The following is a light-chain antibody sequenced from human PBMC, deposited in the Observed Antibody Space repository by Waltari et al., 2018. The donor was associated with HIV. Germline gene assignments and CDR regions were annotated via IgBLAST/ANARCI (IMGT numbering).Light chain of an antibody. CDR2: DVN. Sequence: QSALTQPASVSGSLGQSVNMSCPGSDSDVGQYDFVSWYQHNPGQAPHLIIYDVNTRPSGVSLRFSGSKSGNTASLTISGLQAEDEADYYCCSYAGGPFVFGSGT. V-gene: IGLV2-23*02. CDR1: DSDVGQYDF. CDR3: CSYAGGPFV. J-gene: IGLJ1*01.